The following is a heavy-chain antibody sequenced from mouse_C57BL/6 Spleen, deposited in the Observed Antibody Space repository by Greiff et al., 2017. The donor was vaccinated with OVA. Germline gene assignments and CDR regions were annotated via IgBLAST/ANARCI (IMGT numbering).Heavy chain of an antibody. CDR1: GYAFSSSW. J-gene: IGHJ1*03. CDR2: IYPGDGDT. V-gene: IGHV1-82*01. Sequence: QVQLQQSGPELVKPGASVKISCKASGYAFSSSWMNWVKQRPGTGLEWIGRIYPGDGDTNYNGKFKGKATLTADKSSSTAYMQLSSLTSEDSAVYFCARGGSSYDWYFDVWGTGTTVTVSS. CDR3: ARGGSSYDWYFDV. D-gene: IGHD1-1*01.